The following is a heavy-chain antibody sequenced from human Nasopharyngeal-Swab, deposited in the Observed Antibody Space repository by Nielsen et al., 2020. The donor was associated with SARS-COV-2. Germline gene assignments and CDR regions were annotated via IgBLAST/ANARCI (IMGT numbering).Heavy chain of an antibody. J-gene: IGHJ6*02. CDR2: IIPMLGIV. CDR3: ARDVRDRGMPYRNSKNGMDV. D-gene: IGHD3-10*01. V-gene: IGHV1-69*04. Sequence: SVKVSCKASGGTFSSHGISWVRQAPGQGLEWLGRIIPMLGIVTYAQKFQARATITADKSTSTAYLDLSGLRFEDTAVYYCARDVRDRGMPYRNSKNGMDVWGQGTPVTVSS. CDR1: GGTFSSHG.